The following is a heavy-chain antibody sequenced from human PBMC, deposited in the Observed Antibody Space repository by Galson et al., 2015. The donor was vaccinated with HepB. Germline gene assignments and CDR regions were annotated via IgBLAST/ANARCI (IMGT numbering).Heavy chain of an antibody. CDR1: GFTFSSYW. Sequence: SLRLSCAASGFTFSSYWMTWVRQAPGKGLEWVANIKPDGSEKYYDDSVKGRFTIPRDNAKNSLYLQMHSLRDEDTAVYSCARWRGAQSEFDYWGQGTLVTVSS. CDR2: IKPDGSEK. J-gene: IGHJ4*02. CDR3: ARWRGAQSEFDY. D-gene: IGHD1-14*01. V-gene: IGHV3-7*03.